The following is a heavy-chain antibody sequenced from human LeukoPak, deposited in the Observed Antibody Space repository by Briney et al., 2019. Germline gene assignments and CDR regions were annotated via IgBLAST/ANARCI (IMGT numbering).Heavy chain of an antibody. CDR3: ARVHGNDFWGYYYMDV. V-gene: IGHV4-61*08. J-gene: IGHJ6*03. CDR2: IYYSGST. CDR1: GGSISSGDYY. D-gene: IGHD3-3*01. Sequence: SETLSLTCTVSGGSISSGDYYWSWIRQPPGKGLEWIGYIYYSGSTNYNPSLKSRVTISVDTSKNQFSLKLSSVTAADTAVYYRARVHGNDFWGYYYMDVWGKGTTVTVSS.